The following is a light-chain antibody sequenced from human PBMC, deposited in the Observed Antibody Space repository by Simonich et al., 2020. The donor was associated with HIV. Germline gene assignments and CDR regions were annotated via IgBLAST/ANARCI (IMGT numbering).Light chain of an antibody. CDR2: EFS. CDR1: QCLLHTNGKTY. V-gene: IGKV2-29*02. CDR3: MQGIHLPIT. J-gene: IGKJ5*01. Sequence: DIVMTQSPLSLSVTPGQPASISCKSSQCLLHTNGKTYLHWYLQKPGQSPQLLMYEFSYRFSGVPERFIASGSGTDFTLKSSRVEAEDVGVYYCMQGIHLPITFGQGTRLEIK.